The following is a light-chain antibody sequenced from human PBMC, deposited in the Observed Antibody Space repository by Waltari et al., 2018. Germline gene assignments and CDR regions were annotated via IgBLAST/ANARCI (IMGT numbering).Light chain of an antibody. CDR1: QRIGRS. Sequence: EIVLTQSPGTLSLSPGERATLSCRASQRIGRSLVWYQQKPGQAPRLLIYDVSRRATGIPDRFSGSGYGTDFSLTISRLGPEDFAVYYCQKYERLPATFGQGTTVEIK. CDR2: DVS. J-gene: IGKJ1*01. V-gene: IGKV3-20*01. CDR3: QKYERLPAT.